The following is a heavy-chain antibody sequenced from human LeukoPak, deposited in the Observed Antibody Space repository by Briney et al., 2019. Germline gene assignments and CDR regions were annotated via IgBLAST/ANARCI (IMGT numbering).Heavy chain of an antibody. CDR1: GGSISSSSYY. Sequence: PSETLSLTCTVSGGSISSSSYYWGWIRQPPGKGLEWIGSIYYSGSTYYNPSLKSRVTISVDTSKNQFSLKLSSVTAADTAVYYCARHPTPKAAAGNYYFDYWGQGALVTVSS. V-gene: IGHV4-39*01. J-gene: IGHJ4*02. CDR2: IYYSGST. D-gene: IGHD6-13*01. CDR3: ARHPTPKAAAGNYYFDY.